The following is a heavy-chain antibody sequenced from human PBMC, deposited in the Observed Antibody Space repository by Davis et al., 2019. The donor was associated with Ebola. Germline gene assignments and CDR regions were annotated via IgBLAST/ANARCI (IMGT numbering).Heavy chain of an antibody. J-gene: IGHJ2*01. D-gene: IGHD6-19*01. V-gene: IGHV1-3*01. CDR2: INAGNGNP. Sequence: ASVKVSCKASGYTFTSYAMHWVRQAPGQGLGWMGWINAGNGNPKYSQKFQGRVTITRDTSASTAYMELSSLRSEDTAVYYCAREGYSSGWHWYFDLWGRGTLVTVSS. CDR1: GYTFTSYA. CDR3: AREGYSSGWHWYFDL.